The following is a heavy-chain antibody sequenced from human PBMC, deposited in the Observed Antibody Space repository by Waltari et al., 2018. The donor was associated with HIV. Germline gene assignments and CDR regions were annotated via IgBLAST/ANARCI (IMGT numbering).Heavy chain of an antibody. Sequence: QVQLVQAGAEVRKPGSSVKVSCKASGGTFSSYAISWVRQAPGQGLEWMGGIIPIFGTANYAQKFQGRVTITADESTSTAYMELSSLRSEDTAVYYCAREAKGDYSSGWYDGSFDYWGQGTLVTVSS. D-gene: IGHD6-19*01. CDR3: AREAKGDYSSGWYDGSFDY. CDR2: IIPIFGTA. J-gene: IGHJ4*02. CDR1: GGTFSSYA. V-gene: IGHV1-69*01.